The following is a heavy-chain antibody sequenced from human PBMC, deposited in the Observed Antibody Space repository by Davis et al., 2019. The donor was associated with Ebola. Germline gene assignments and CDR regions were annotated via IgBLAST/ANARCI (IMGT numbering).Heavy chain of an antibody. J-gene: IGHJ4*02. CDR2: INHSGRT. D-gene: IGHD6-13*01. Sequence: PSETLSLTCAVYGGSLSGYCWSWIRQPPGKGLEWIGEINHSGRTNYKSSLKSRVTISVDTPKKQLSLKLSSVTAADTAVYYCARASQYSGRWHSDYWGQGTLVTVSS. V-gene: IGHV4-34*01. CDR1: GGSLSGYC. CDR3: ARASQYSGRWHSDY.